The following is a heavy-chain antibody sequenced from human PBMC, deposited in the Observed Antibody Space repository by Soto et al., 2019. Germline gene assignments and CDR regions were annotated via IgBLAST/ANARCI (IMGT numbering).Heavy chain of an antibody. CDR2: IIPIFGTA. V-gene: IGHV1-69*13. CDR1: GGTFSSYA. D-gene: IGHD3-22*01. J-gene: IGHJ3*02. Sequence: SVKVSCKASGGTFSSYAISWVRQAPGQGLEWMGGIIPIFGTANYAQKFQGRVTITADESTSTAYMELSSLRSEDTAVYYCARDPRYYDSSGTPGAFDIWGQGTMVTVSS. CDR3: ARDPRYYDSSGTPGAFDI.